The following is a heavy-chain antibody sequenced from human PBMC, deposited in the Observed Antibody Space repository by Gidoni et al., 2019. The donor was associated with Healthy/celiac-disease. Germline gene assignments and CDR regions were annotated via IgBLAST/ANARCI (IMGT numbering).Heavy chain of an antibody. J-gene: IGHJ6*02. D-gene: IGHD2-2*01. CDR1: GFTFSSYW. Sequence: EVQLVESGGGLVQPGGSLRLSCAASGFTFSSYWMQWVRQAPGKGMVWVPRGNSDGSSTSYADSVNGRFTISRDNAKNTLYLQMNSLRAEDTAVYYCARGGDIVVVPAAFYYYYGMDVWGQGTTVTVSS. CDR3: ARGGDIVVVPAAFYYYYGMDV. V-gene: IGHV3-74*01. CDR2: GNSDGSST.